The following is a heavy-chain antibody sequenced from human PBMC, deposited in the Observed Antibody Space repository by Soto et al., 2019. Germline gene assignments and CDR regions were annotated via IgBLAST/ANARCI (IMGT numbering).Heavy chain of an antibody. Sequence: NPSETLSLTCTVSGGSISTYYWSWVRQPPGKGLEWIAYVYYDGRTNFNPSLKSRVAIFVDTSKDQFSLKLRSVTAADTAVYFCARGEPYYYDTGGFEYLDYFDLWGRGTPVTVSS. V-gene: IGHV4-59*12. D-gene: IGHD3-22*01. CDR1: GGSISTYY. CDR2: VYYDGRT. CDR3: ARGEPYYYDTGGFEYLDYFDL. J-gene: IGHJ4*02.